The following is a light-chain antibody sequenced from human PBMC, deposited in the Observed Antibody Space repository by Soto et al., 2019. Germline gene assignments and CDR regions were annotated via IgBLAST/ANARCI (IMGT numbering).Light chain of an antibody. CDR3: LQYFSTPYT. J-gene: IGKJ2*01. Sequence: DIVMTQSPDSLAVSLGERATINCKSSQSVLYSSNNKYYLAWYQQKPGQPPKLLIYWASTRESGVPDRFSGSGSGTDFTLTISSLQAEDVAVYYCLQYFSTPYTFGQGTKLEIK. CDR1: QSVLYSSNNKYY. V-gene: IGKV4-1*01. CDR2: WAS.